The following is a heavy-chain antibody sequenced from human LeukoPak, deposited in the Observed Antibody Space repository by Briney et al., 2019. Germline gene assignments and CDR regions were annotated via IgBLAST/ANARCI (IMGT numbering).Heavy chain of an antibody. V-gene: IGHV3-48*04. Sequence: GGSLRLSCAASGFTFSSYGMHWVRQAPGKGLEWVSYISSSGSSIYYADSVKGRFTISRDNAKNSLYLQMNSLRAEDTAVYYCTKEDRYVRSGSRVTFDYWGQGTLVTVSS. CDR2: ISSSGSSI. D-gene: IGHD3-10*01. CDR1: GFTFSSYG. J-gene: IGHJ4*02. CDR3: TKEDRYVRSGSRVTFDY.